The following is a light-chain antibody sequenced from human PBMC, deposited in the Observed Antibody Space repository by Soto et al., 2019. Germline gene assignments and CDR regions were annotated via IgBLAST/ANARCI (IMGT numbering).Light chain of an antibody. Sequence: QSVLAQPASVSGSPGQSITISCTGTSTDVGAYNYIAWYQQHPGKAPKLIIYEVTNRPSGVSYRFSASKSGNTASLTISGLHSEDEADYYCISYTGKSASYVFGTGTKSPS. CDR3: ISYTGKSASYV. CDR1: STDVGAYNY. CDR2: EVT. J-gene: IGLJ1*01. V-gene: IGLV2-14*01.